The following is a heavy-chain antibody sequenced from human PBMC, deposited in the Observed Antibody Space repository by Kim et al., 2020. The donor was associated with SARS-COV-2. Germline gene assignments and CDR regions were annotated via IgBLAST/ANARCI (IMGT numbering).Heavy chain of an antibody. D-gene: IGHD2-21*02. V-gene: IGHV3-74*01. CDR2: GIST. Sequence: GISTIDANSVKGRVTISRNNEKNIVYLQMNSLRAEDTALYYCATGLPHAYEIWGQGTMVTVSS. J-gene: IGHJ3*02. CDR3: ATGLPHAYEI.